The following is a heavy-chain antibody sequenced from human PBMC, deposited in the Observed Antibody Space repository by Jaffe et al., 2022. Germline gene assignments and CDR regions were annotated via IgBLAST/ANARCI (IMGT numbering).Heavy chain of an antibody. J-gene: IGHJ4*02. CDR1: GGTFSSYA. CDR3: ASTYCSGGSCYSNMDY. CDR2: IIPIFGTA. V-gene: IGHV1-69*05. Sequence: QVQLVQSGAEVKKPGSSVKVSCKASGGTFSSYAISWVRQAPGQGLEWMGGIIPIFGTANYAQKFQGRVTITTDESTSTAYMELSSLRSEDTAVYYCASTYCSGGSCYSNMDYWGQGTLVTVSS. D-gene: IGHD2-15*01.